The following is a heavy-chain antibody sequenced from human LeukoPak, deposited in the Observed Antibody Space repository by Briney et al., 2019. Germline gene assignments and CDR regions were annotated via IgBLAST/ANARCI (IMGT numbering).Heavy chain of an antibody. CDR3: ARGGYYGGSGTYGLFDY. V-gene: IGHV7-4-1*02. CDR2: INTETGNP. J-gene: IGHJ4*02. Sequence: ASVKVSCKASGYTFISYAMNWVRQAPGQGLEWMGWINTETGNPTYAQGFTGQFVFSVDTSVNTAYLQISSLRTEDTAVYYCARGGYYGGSGTYGLFDYWGQGSLVTVSS. D-gene: IGHD3-10*01. CDR1: GYTFISYA.